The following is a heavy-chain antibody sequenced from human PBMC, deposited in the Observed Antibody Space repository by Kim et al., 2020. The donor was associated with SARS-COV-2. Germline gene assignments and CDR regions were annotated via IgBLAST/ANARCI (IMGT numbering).Heavy chain of an antibody. CDR1: GFTFDDYA. Sequence: GGSLRLSCAASGFTFDDYAMHWVRQAPGKGLEWVSLISGDGGSTYYADSVKGRFTISRDNSKNSLYLQMNSLRTEDTALYYCAKDNAVTIFGVVISNWFDPWGQGTLVTVSS. CDR3: AKDNAVTIFGVVISNWFDP. J-gene: IGHJ5*02. D-gene: IGHD3-3*01. V-gene: IGHV3-43*02. CDR2: ISGDGGST.